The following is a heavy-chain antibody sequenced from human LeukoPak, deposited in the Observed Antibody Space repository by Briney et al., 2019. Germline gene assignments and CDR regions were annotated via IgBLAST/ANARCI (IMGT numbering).Heavy chain of an antibody. CDR2: ISGSGGST. J-gene: IGHJ4*02. CDR3: AKTSEPYDFWSGYYNY. Sequence: GGSLRLSCAASGFTFSSYAMSWVRQAPGEGLEWVSAISGSGGSTYYADSVKGRFAISRDNSKNTLYLQMNSLRAEDTAVYYCAKTSEPYDFWSGYYNYWGQGTLVTVSS. D-gene: IGHD3-3*01. V-gene: IGHV3-23*01. CDR1: GFTFSSYA.